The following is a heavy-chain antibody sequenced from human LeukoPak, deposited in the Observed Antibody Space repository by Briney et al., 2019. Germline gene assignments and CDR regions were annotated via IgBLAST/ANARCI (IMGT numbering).Heavy chain of an antibody. V-gene: IGHV1-8*03. CDR1: GYTFTSYD. Sequence: GASVKVSCKAPGYTFTSYDINWVRQATGQGLEWMGWMNPNSGNTGYAQKFQGRVTITRNTSISTAYMELSSLRSEDTAVYYCARGARDSSGWRPWGQGTLVTVSS. J-gene: IGHJ5*02. D-gene: IGHD6-19*01. CDR2: MNPNSGNT. CDR3: ARGARDSSGWRP.